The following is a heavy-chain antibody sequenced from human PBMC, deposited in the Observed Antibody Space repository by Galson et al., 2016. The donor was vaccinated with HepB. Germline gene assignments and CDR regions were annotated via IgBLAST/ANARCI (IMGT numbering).Heavy chain of an antibody. J-gene: IGHJ4*02. CDR2: INGGNGIT. V-gene: IGHV1-3*01. Sequence: SVKVSCKASGYSFNTYAIHWVRQASGQSLEWMGWINGGNGITKYSQKFQARVTITRDTSATTTYMELSNLISEDTAVYYCARWGSRFRRFDSWGQGTLVSVSS. D-gene: IGHD3-16*01. CDR3: ARWGSRFRRFDS. CDR1: GYSFNTYA.